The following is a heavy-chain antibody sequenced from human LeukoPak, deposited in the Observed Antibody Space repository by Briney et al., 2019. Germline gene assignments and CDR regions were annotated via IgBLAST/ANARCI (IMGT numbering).Heavy chain of an antibody. V-gene: IGHV4-39*01. CDR2: ISYSGNT. D-gene: IGHD5-12*01. J-gene: IGHJ4*02. Sequence: PSETLSLTCTVSGGSISSYYWGWIRQPPGKGLEWIGSISYSGNTHYNPSLKSRITISVDTSKNQFSLKLSSVTAADTAVFYCARQEEWLRPFDYWGQGTLVTVSS. CDR1: GGSISSYY. CDR3: ARQEEWLRPFDY.